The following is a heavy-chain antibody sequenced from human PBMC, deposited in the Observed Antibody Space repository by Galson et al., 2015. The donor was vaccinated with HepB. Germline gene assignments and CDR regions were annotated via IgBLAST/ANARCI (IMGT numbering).Heavy chain of an antibody. V-gene: IGHV1-69*13. Sequence: SVKVSCKASGGTFSSYAISWVRQAPGQGLEWMGGIIPIFGTANYAQKFQGRVTITADESTSTAYMELSCLRSEDTAVYYCARADYYGSGSYYDDFDYWGQGTLVTVSS. CDR2: IIPIFGTA. CDR3: ARADYYGSGSYYDDFDY. J-gene: IGHJ4*02. CDR1: GGTFSSYA. D-gene: IGHD3-10*01.